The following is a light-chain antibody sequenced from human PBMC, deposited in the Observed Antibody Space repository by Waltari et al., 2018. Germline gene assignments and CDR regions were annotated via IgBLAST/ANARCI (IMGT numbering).Light chain of an antibody. Sequence: DIQMTQSPSTLSASVGDRVTITCRASPSISRWLAWYQQKPGKAPNLLIYKASTLESGVPSRFSGSGSGTEFTLTISSLQSDDFATYYCQNYNSYSGTWTFGQGTKVEIK. CDR1: PSISRW. J-gene: IGKJ1*01. CDR2: KAS. CDR3: QNYNSYSGTWT. V-gene: IGKV1-5*03.